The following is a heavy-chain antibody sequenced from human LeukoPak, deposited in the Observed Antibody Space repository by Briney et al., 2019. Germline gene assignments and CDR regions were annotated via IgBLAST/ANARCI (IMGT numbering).Heavy chain of an antibody. Sequence: GGPLTLPCAASGFPFSKAWKSWVRQAPGKGLEWVGRIKSKTDGGTTDYAAPVKGRFTISRDDSKNTLYLQMNSLKTEDTAVYYCTTEGVGDWGQGTLVTVSS. CDR3: TTEGVGD. J-gene: IGHJ4*02. CDR1: GFPFSKAW. V-gene: IGHV3-15*01. D-gene: IGHD3-3*01. CDR2: IKSKTDGGTT.